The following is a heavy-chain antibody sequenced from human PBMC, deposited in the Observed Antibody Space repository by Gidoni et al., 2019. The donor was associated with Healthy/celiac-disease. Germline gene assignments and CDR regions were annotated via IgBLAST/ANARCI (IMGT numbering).Heavy chain of an antibody. D-gene: IGHD3-22*01. CDR1: GGSFSGSY. CDR3: ARLKRADYYDSSGYYIDY. CDR2: INHSGST. J-gene: IGHJ4*02. Sequence: QVQLQQWGAGLFKPSETLSLTCAVYGGSFSGSYWSWIRQPPGTGREWIGEINHSGSTKYNPSLKSRVTISVDTSKNQFSLKLSSVTAADTAMYYCARLKRADYYDSSGYYIDYWGQGTLVTVSS. V-gene: IGHV4-34*01.